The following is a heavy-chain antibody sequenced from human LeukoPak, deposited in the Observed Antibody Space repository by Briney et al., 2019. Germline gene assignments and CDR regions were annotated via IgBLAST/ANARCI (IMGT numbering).Heavy chain of an antibody. V-gene: IGHV3-74*01. D-gene: IGHD2-15*01. J-gene: IGHJ4*02. CDR1: GFTFSNYW. CDR2: INSDGSST. Sequence: GGSLRLSCVAPGFTFSNYWMHWVRQAPGKGLVWVSRINSDGSSTTYADSVKGRFTISRDNAKNTLYLQMNSLRAEDTAVYYCTRRTSSGGDYWGQGTLVTVSS. CDR3: TRRTSSGGDY.